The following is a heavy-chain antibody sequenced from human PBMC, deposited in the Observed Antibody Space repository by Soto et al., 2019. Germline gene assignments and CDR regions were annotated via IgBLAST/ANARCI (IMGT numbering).Heavy chain of an antibody. D-gene: IGHD3-10*01. Sequence: GSGPTLVNPTETLTLTCTVSGFSLSNARMGVSWIRQPPGKALEWLAHIFSNDEKSYSTSLKSRLTISKDTSKSQVVLTMTNMDPVDTATYYCARIGTGYYGSGSYFYYYYYMDVWGKGTTVTVSS. V-gene: IGHV2-26*01. CDR1: GFSLSNARMG. J-gene: IGHJ6*03. CDR2: IFSNDEK. CDR3: ARIGTGYYGSGSYFYYYYYMDV.